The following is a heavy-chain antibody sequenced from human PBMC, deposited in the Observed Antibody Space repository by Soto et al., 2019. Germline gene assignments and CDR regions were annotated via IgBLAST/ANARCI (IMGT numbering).Heavy chain of an antibody. J-gene: IGHJ4*02. Sequence: SETLSLTCTVSGGSISSGPYSWGWIRQTPGEGLEWIGTFRYSENTYYNPSLESRVTISLDKSNNQFSLNLKSVTAADTAVYYCATLPPRIVVVVLPIPSWGQGTLVTVS. CDR1: GGSISSGPYS. CDR3: ATLPPRIVVVVLPIPS. CDR2: FRYSENT. D-gene: IGHD2-15*01. V-gene: IGHV4-39*07.